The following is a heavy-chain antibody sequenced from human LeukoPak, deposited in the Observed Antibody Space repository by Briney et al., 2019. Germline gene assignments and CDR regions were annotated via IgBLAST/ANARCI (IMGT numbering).Heavy chain of an antibody. CDR3: ARVRSHRHDIVVVPAAIRFGWFDP. CDR2: IYPYNGNT. J-gene: IGHJ5*02. CDR1: GYTFTSTG. V-gene: IGHV1-18*01. Sequence: RASVKVSSKPPGYTFTSTGISWVRQAPGQGLEWMGWIYPYNGNTNYAQKLQGRVTMTTDTSTSTAYMELRSLRSDDTAVYYCARVRSHRHDIVVVPAAIRFGWFDPWGQGTLVTVSS. D-gene: IGHD2-2*01.